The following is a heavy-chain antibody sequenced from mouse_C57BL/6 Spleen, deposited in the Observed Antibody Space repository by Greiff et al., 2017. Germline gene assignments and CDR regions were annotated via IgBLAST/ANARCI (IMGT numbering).Heavy chain of an antibody. CDR1: GYTFTSYW. V-gene: IGHV1-55*01. CDR2: IYPGSGST. CDR3: ARGHSNYGYFDV. J-gene: IGHJ1*03. Sequence: QVQLQQPGAELVKPGASVQMSCKASGYTFTSYWITWVKQRPGQGLEWIGDIYPGSGSTNYNEKFKGKATLTVDTSSSTAYMQLSSLTSEDSAVYYCARGHSNYGYFDVWGTGTTVTVSS. D-gene: IGHD2-5*01.